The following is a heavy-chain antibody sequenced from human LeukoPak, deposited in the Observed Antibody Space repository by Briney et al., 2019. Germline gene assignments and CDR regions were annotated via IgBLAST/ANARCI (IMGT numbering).Heavy chain of an antibody. CDR1: GYTFTSYA. V-gene: IGHV1-18*01. D-gene: IGHD3-10*01. J-gene: IGHJ5*02. Sequence: GASVKVSCKASGYTFTSYAISWVRQAPGQGLEWMGWISAYNGNTNYAQKLQGRVTMTTDTSTSTAYMELRSLRSDDTAVYYCARSRSVWFGELLGERYWFDPWGQGTLVTVSS. CDR3: ARSRSVWFGELLGERYWFDP. CDR2: ISAYNGNT.